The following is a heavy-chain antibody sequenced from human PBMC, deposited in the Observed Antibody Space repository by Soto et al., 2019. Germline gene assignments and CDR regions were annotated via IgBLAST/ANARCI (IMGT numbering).Heavy chain of an antibody. J-gene: IGHJ4*02. CDR2: IWSVGSNK. Sequence: QVQLVESGGGVVQPGRSLRLSCAASGFTFSSYGLHWVRQAPGKGLEWVAVIWSVGSNKYYADSVKGRFTISRDNSQNTLYLQLNSLRAEDTAVYYCAREFWSGPFDYWGQGTLVTVSS. CDR3: AREFWSGPFDY. CDR1: GFTFSSYG. V-gene: IGHV3-33*01. D-gene: IGHD3-3*01.